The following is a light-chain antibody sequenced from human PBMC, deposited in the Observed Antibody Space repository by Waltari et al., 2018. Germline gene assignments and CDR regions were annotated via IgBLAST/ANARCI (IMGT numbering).Light chain of an antibody. CDR2: GQG. CDR1: SLRRLY. CDR3: LSRDTTSTRV. Sequence: SSELTQDPAVSVALGQTVSITCPGDSLRRLYANWYQQRPGQAPILNLYGQGNRPSGIPDRFSGSTSGNTASLTITGAQAEDEADYYCLSRDTTSTRVFGGGTRLTV. V-gene: IGLV3-19*01. J-gene: IGLJ3*02.